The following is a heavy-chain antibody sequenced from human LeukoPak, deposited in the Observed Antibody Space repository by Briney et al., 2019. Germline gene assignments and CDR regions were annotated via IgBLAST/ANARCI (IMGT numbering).Heavy chain of an antibody. CDR2: IKPDGTTK. V-gene: IGHV3-7*03. CDR3: ARSIPYGTTWYGRSDY. CDR1: GFPFSSYS. D-gene: IGHD6-13*01. Sequence: GGSLRLSCAATGFPFSSYSMTWVRQAPGKGLEWVANIKPDGTTKFYVDSVKGRFTISRDNALNSLYLQMNSLRAEDTAIYYCARSIPYGTTWYGRSDYWGQGTLVTVSS. J-gene: IGHJ4*02.